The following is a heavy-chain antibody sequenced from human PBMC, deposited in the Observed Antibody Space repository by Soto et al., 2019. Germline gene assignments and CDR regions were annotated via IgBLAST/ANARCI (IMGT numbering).Heavy chain of an antibody. CDR1: GFSLSTSGMC. J-gene: IGHJ6*02. Sequence: SGPTLVNPTQTLTLTCTFSGFSLSTSGMCVSWIRQPPGKALEWLARIDWDDDKYYSTSLKTRLTISKDTSKNQVVLTMTNMDPVDIATYYCARMPYSSGWGLGYYYYGMDVWGQGTTVTVSS. D-gene: IGHD6-19*01. CDR2: IDWDDDK. V-gene: IGHV2-70*11. CDR3: ARMPYSSGWGLGYYYYGMDV.